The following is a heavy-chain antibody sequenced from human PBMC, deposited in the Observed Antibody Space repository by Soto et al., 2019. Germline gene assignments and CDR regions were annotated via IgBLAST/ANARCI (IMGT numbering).Heavy chain of an antibody. Sequence: VQLLESGGGLVQPEGSLRLSCAASGFTFSSYAMGWVRQGPGKGLEWVAVVSIGGSTHYADSVRGGFTISRDNSKNTLSLQMNSLTAEDTAVYFCAKRRGAGGHFDYWGQGALVTVSS. J-gene: IGHJ4*02. CDR3: AKRRGAGGHFDY. CDR1: GFTFSSYA. D-gene: IGHD2-15*01. V-gene: IGHV3-23*01. CDR2: VSIGGST.